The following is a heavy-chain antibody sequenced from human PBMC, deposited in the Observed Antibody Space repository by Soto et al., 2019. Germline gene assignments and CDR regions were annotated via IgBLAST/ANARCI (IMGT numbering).Heavy chain of an antibody. D-gene: IGHD2-21*02. CDR1: GFNLRNYE. CDR2: ISGSNNNI. V-gene: IGHV3-48*03. Sequence: EVQLLETGGGSVHVGGSLRLSCAVSGFNLRNYEMNWVRQVPGKGLEWISKISGSNNNIYYADSVRGRFTISRDDANNVLFLQMNSLRAEDTATHHCATEELCGADCYFFKHWGQGTLVTVSS. CDR3: ATEELCGADCYFFKH. J-gene: IGHJ4*02.